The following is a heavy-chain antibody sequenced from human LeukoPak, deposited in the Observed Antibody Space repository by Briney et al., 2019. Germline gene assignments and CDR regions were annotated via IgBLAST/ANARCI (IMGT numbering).Heavy chain of an antibody. V-gene: IGHV3-23*01. Sequence: PGGSLRLSCAVSGITFSSYAMSWVRQAPGKGLEWVSAISGSGGSTYYADSVKGRFTISRDNSKNTLYLQMNSLRAEDTAVYYCAKDRRDSSGYRPITSWGQGTLVTVSS. CDR1: GITFSSYA. J-gene: IGHJ4*02. D-gene: IGHD3-22*01. CDR2: ISGSGGST. CDR3: AKDRRDSSGYRPITS.